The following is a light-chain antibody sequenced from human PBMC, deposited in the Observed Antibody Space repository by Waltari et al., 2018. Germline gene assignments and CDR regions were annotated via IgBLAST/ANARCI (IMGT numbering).Light chain of an antibody. V-gene: IGKV3-20*01. Sequence: EIVLTQSPGTLSLSPGERATLSCRASQSVSSNYLAWYQQKPGQAPRLLSYDASSRATGIPDRFSGGGSGTDFTLTINRLEPEDFAVYYCQQYGRSPPYTFGQGTKLEIK. CDR3: QQYGRSPPYT. CDR1: QSVSSNY. J-gene: IGKJ2*01. CDR2: DAS.